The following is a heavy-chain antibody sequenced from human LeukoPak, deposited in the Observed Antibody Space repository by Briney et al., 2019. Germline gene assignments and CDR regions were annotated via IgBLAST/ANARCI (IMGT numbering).Heavy chain of an antibody. J-gene: IGHJ4*02. V-gene: IGHV1-69*13. D-gene: IGHD6-13*01. CDR1: GGTFSSYA. Sequence: ASVTVSCKASGGTFSSYAISWVRQAPGQGLEWMGGIIPIFGTANYAQKFQGRVTITADESTSTAYMELSSLRSEDTAVYYCARDRSVGSSSWYFDYWSQGTLVTVSS. CDR2: IIPIFGTA. CDR3: ARDRSVGSSSWYFDY.